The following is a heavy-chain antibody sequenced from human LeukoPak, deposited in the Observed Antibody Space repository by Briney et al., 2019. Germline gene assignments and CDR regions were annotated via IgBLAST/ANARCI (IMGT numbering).Heavy chain of an antibody. CDR1: GFTFSSYW. CDR3: AREGGFWSGSVDY. CDR2: IKQDGSEK. J-gene: IGHJ4*02. D-gene: IGHD3-3*01. Sequence: AGSLRLSRAASGFTFSSYWMSWVRQAPGKGLEWVANIKQDGSEKYYVDSVKGRFTISRDNAKNSLYLQMNSLRAEDTAVYYCAREGGFWSGSVDYWGQGTLVTVSS. V-gene: IGHV3-7*01.